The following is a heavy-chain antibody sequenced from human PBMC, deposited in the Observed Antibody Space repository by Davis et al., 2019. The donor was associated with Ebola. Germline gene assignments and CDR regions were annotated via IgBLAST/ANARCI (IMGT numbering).Heavy chain of an antibody. V-gene: IGHV3-23*01. CDR2: ISGSGGST. CDR1: GFTFSSYA. Sequence: GESLKISCAASGFTFSSYAMSWVRQAPGKGLEWVSAISGSGGSTYYADSVKGRFTISRDNAKNSLYLQINSLRAEDTAVYYCARERGHYDILTGYSRSYFDYWGQGTLVTVSS. J-gene: IGHJ4*02. D-gene: IGHD3-9*01. CDR3: ARERGHYDILTGYSRSYFDY.